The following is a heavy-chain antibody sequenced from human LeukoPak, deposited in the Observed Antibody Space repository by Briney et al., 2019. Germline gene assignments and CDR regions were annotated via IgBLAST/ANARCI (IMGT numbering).Heavy chain of an antibody. CDR1: GFTFRRYW. Sequence: GGSLRLSCAASGFTFRRYWMHWVRQGPAKGLMWVSRINSDATSTTYADSVKGRFTISRDNAKNTLYLQMDSLTAEDSGVYYCARDVDFDSWGQGTLVTVSS. V-gene: IGHV3-74*01. J-gene: IGHJ4*02. CDR2: INSDATST. CDR3: ARDVDFDS.